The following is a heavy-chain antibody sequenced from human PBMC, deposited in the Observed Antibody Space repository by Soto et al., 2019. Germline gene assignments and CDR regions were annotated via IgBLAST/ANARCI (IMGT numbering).Heavy chain of an antibody. D-gene: IGHD6-13*01. Sequence: PGGSLRLSCAASGFTFSSYWMSWVRQAPGKGLEWVANIKQDGSEKYYVDSVKGRFTISRDNAKNSLYLQMDSLRAEDTAVYYCARKGVAAAVNWFDPWGQGTLVTVSS. V-gene: IGHV3-7*03. CDR3: ARKGVAAAVNWFDP. J-gene: IGHJ5*02. CDR1: GFTFSSYW. CDR2: IKQDGSEK.